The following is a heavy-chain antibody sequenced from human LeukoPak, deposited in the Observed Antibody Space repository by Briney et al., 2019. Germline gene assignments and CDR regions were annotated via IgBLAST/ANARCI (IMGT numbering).Heavy chain of an antibody. CDR2: IYPGDSDT. J-gene: IGHJ6*03. CDR3: ARLIRSSDYYYYYMDV. CDR1: GYSFTSYW. Sequence: GESLQISCKGSGYSFTSYWIGWGRRMPGKGLEWMGIIYPGDSDTRYSPSFQGQVTISADKSISTAYLQWSSLKASDTAMYYCARLIRSSDYYYYYMDVWGKGTTVTVSS. V-gene: IGHV5-51*01. D-gene: IGHD1-26*01.